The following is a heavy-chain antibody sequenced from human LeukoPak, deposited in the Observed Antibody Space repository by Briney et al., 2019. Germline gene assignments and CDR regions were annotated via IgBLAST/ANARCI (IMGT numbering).Heavy chain of an antibody. CDR2: LSGSGYNT. Sequence: GGSLGLSCAASGFTFSSYALSWVRQAPGKGLEWVSSLSGSGYNTYHADSVKGRFTISRDNSKHTVYLQMNSLRAEDTAVYYCAKDPYGTRYFDYWGQGTLVTVSS. J-gene: IGHJ4*02. CDR1: GFTFSSYA. D-gene: IGHD2-2*01. V-gene: IGHV3-23*01. CDR3: AKDPYGTRYFDY.